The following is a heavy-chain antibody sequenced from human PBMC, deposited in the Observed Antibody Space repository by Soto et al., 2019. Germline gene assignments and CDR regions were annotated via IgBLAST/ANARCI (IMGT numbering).Heavy chain of an antibody. CDR3: AKERCSGGSCPVDY. CDR2: ISYDGSNK. V-gene: IGHV3-30*18. Sequence: QVQLVESGGGVVQPGRSLRLSCAASGFTFSSYGMHWVRQAPGKGLEWVAVISYDGSNKYYADSVKGRFTISRDNSKNTLYLQMNSLRAEDTAVYYCAKERCSGGSCPVDYWGQGTLVTGSS. J-gene: IGHJ4*02. D-gene: IGHD2-15*01. CDR1: GFTFSSYG.